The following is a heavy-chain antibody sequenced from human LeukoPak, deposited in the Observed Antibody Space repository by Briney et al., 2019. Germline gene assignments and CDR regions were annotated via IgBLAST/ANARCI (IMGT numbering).Heavy chain of an antibody. CDR2: TYYSGST. D-gene: IGHD3-16*02. J-gene: IGHJ4*02. Sequence: SETLSLTCTVSGGSISSYYWSWIRQPPGKGLEWIGHTYYSGSTNYNPSLKSRVTISVDTSKNQFSLKLSSVTAADTAVYYCARGLITFGGVIVIQGVYFDYWGQGTLVTVSS. CDR3: ARGLITFGGVIVIQGVYFDY. V-gene: IGHV4-59*01. CDR1: GGSISSYY.